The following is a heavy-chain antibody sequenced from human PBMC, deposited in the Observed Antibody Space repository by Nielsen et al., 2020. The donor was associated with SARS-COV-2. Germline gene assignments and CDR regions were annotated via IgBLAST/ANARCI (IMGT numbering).Heavy chain of an antibody. CDR2: IYYSGST. CDR3: ARDPGYYGMDV. J-gene: IGHJ6*02. CDR1: GGSMSPYY. Sequence: SETLSLTCTVSGGSMSPYYWSWIRQPPGKGLEWIGNIYYSGSTYYNPSLKSRVTILVDTSKNQFSLKLSSVTAADTAVYYCARDPGYYGMDVWGQGTTVTVSS. V-gene: IGHV4-59*12.